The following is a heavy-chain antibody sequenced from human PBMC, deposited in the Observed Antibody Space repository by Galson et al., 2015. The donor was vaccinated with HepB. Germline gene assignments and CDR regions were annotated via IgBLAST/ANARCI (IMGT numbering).Heavy chain of an antibody. D-gene: IGHD3-22*01. V-gene: IGHV3-21*01. CDR1: GFTFSNYA. Sequence: SLRLSCAASGFTFSNYAVNWVRQAPGTGLEWVASIDSSTTYIFYADSVRGRFTISRDNAKNSLYLQMNSLRAEDTAVYYCARVGNDYGSSAYPFDYWGQGTLVTVSS. J-gene: IGHJ4*02. CDR2: IDSSTTYI. CDR3: ARVGNDYGSSAYPFDY.